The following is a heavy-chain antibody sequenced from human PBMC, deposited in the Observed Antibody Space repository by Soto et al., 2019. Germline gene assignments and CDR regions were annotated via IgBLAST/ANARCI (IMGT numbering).Heavy chain of an antibody. J-gene: IGHJ6*02. CDR1: GYTFTGYY. CDR3: ARELYSGSYHYYYYYGMDV. V-gene: IGHV1-2*02. CDR2: INPNSGGT. D-gene: IGHD1-26*01. Sequence: ASVKVSCKASGYTFTGYYMHWVRQAPGQGLEWMGWINPNSGGTNYAQKIQGRVTMTRDTSISTAYMELSRLRSDDTAVYYCARELYSGSYHYYYYYGMDVWGQGTKVTVSS.